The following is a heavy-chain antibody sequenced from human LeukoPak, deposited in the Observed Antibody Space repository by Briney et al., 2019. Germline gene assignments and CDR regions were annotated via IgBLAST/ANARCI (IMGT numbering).Heavy chain of an antibody. CDR3: ARAYCSSTSCSPSYYGMDV. V-gene: IGHV3-21*01. D-gene: IGHD2-2*01. CDR1: GFTFSSYS. J-gene: IGHJ6*02. Sequence: GGSLRLSCAASGFTFSSYSMNWVRQVPGKGLEWVSSISSSSSYIYYADSVKGRFTISRDNAKNSLYLQMNSLRAEDTAVYYCARAYCSSTSCSPSYYGMDVWGQGTTVTVSS. CDR2: ISSSSSYI.